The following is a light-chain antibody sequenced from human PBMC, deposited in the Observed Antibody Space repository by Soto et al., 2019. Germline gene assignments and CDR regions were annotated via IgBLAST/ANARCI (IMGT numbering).Light chain of an antibody. J-gene: IGKJ1*01. CDR3: QQYNSWPQT. CDR2: GAS. CDR1: QSVSSN. Sequence: EIVMTQSPATLSVSPGERATLSCRASQSVSSNLAWYQQKPGQAPRLLIYGASTRATGIPARFSGSGSGTDFTLTISSLQTEDCAFYYRQQYNSWPQTFGQGTKVEI. V-gene: IGKV3-15*01.